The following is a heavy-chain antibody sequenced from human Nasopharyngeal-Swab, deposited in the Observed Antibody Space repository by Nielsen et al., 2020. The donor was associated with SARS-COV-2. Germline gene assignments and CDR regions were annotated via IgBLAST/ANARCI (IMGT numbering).Heavy chain of an antibody. V-gene: IGHV3-21*01. CDR2: ISSSSSYI. CDR1: GFTFSSYS. J-gene: IGHJ6*02. Sequence: GESLKISCAASGFTFSSYSMNWVRQAPGKGLEWASSISSSSSYIYYADSVKGRFTISRDNAKNSLYLQMNSLRDEDTAVYYCASIRLGVGGMDVWGQGTTVTVSS. D-gene: IGHD3-16*01. CDR3: ASIRLGVGGMDV.